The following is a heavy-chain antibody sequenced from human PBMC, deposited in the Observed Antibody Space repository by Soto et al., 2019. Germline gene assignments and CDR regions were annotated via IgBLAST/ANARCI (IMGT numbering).Heavy chain of an antibody. CDR2: IYHSGST. CDR1: GGSISSGGYS. Sequence: SETLSLTCAVSGGSISSGGYSWSWIRQPPGKGLEWIGYIYHSGSTYYNPSLKSRVTISVDRSKNQFSLKLSSVTAADTAVYYCARGPSGSYSRWFDPWGQGTLVTVSS. CDR3: ARGPSGSYSRWFDP. J-gene: IGHJ5*02. V-gene: IGHV4-30-2*01. D-gene: IGHD1-26*01.